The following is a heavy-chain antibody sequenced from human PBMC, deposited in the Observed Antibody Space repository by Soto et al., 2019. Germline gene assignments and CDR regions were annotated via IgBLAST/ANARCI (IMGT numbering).Heavy chain of an antibody. CDR2: IIPVFGTA. CDR3: ARVRIVVVPAVITAYRCGSGFLSYFYGMDV. D-gene: IGHD2-2*02. Sequence: GASVKVSCKASGRTFSCYAISWVRQAPPRGLEWMGGIIPVFGTANYAKKFRGRVTITADKSTSTAYMELSSLRSEDTGVYYCARVRIVVVPAVITAYRCGSGFLSYFYGMDVWGQGTTVTV. J-gene: IGHJ6*02. CDR1: GRTFSCYA. V-gene: IGHV1-69*06.